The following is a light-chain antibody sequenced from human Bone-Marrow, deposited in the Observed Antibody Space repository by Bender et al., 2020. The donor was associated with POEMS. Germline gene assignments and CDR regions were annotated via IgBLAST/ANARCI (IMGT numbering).Light chain of an antibody. CDR1: NIGSKH. CDR2: DDS. Sequence: SYVLTQPPSVSVAPGQTARISCGGHNIGSKHVHWYQQKLGQAPVLVIYDDSDRPSGIPARFSGSNYGNTATLTLRSVEAADEADYYCQVWDSSDDVLFGGGTKLTVL. CDR3: QVWDSSDDVL. J-gene: IGLJ3*02. V-gene: IGLV3-21*02.